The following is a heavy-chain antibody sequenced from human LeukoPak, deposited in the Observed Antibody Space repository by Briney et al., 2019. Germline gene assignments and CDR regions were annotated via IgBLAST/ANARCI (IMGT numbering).Heavy chain of an antibody. CDR2: IIPILGIA. V-gene: IGHV1-69*04. J-gene: IGHJ4*02. CDR3: ARVGWLQGYDY. Sequence: ASVKVSCKASGGTFSSYAISWVRQAPGQGLEWMGRIIPILGIANYAQKFQGRVTITADKSTSTAYMELSSLRSEDTAVYYCARVGWLQGYDYWGQGTLVTVSS. CDR1: GGTFSSYA. D-gene: IGHD5-24*01.